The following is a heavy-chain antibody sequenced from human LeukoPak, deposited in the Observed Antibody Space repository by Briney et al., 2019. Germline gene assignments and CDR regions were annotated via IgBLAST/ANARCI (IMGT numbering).Heavy chain of an antibody. D-gene: IGHD2-15*01. Sequence: ASVKVSCKASGYTFTSYGISWVRQAPGQGLEWMGWISAYNGNTNYAQKCQGRVTMTTDTSTSTAYMELRSLRSEDTAVYYCARRYCSGGSCYWPWGQGTLVTVSS. CDR3: ARRYCSGGSCYWP. CDR2: ISAYNGNT. J-gene: IGHJ4*02. CDR1: GYTFTSYG. V-gene: IGHV1-18*01.